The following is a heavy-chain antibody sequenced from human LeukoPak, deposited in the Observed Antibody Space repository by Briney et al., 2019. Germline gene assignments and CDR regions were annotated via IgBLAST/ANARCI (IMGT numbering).Heavy chain of an antibody. CDR2: IYPGDSDT. J-gene: IGHJ4*02. Sequence: GESLKISCKGSGYSFTSNWIGWVRQMPGKGLEWMGIIYPGDSDTRYSPSFQGQVTISADKSINTAYLQWSSLKASDTGMYYCARPSTAANDYWGQGTLVTVSS. CDR1: GYSFTSNW. V-gene: IGHV5-51*01. D-gene: IGHD2-21*02. CDR3: ARPSTAANDY.